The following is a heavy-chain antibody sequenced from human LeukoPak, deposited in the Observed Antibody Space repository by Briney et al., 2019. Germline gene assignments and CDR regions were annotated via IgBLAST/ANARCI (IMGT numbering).Heavy chain of an antibody. D-gene: IGHD2/OR15-2a*01. V-gene: IGHV3-23*01. J-gene: IGHJ4*02. Sequence: PGGSLRLSCAASGFTFSSYAMSWVRQAPGEGLEWVSAISGSGGSTYYADSVKGRFTISRDNSKNTLYLQMNSLRAEDTAVYYCVPSPRSNFDYWGQGTLVTVSS. CDR1: GFTFSSYA. CDR3: VPSPRSNFDY. CDR2: ISGSGGST.